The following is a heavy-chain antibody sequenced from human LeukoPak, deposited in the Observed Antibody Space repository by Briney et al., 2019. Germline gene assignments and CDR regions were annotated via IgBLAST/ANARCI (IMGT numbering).Heavy chain of an antibody. Sequence: PGGSLRLSWAASGFTFSDYYMSWIRQAPGRGLEWVSYISSSGSTKYYADSVKGRFTISRDNAKNSLYLQMNSLRAEDTAVYCCAKDLGGDCYLDYWGQGTLVTVSS. CDR3: AKDLGGDCYLDY. D-gene: IGHD2-21*02. CDR2: ISSSGSTK. J-gene: IGHJ4*02. V-gene: IGHV3-11*04. CDR1: GFTFSDYY.